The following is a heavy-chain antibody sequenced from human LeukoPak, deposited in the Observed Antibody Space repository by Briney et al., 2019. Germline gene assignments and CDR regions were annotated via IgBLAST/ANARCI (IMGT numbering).Heavy chain of an antibody. CDR3: ARRLRQNLFDP. D-gene: IGHD4-17*01. CDR1: GVSISSDY. Sequence: SETLSLTCTVSGVSISSDYWSWIRLPPGKGLEWIGYIYYSGSSNYNPSLKSRVTMSVGTSKNQFSLELTSVTAADTAVYYCARRLRQNLFDPWGQGTLVTVSS. J-gene: IGHJ5*02. V-gene: IGHV4-59*08. CDR2: IYYSGSS.